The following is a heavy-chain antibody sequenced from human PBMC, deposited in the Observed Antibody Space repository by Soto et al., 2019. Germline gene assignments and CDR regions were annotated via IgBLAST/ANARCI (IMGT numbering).Heavy chain of an antibody. J-gene: IGHJ6*02. V-gene: IGHV3-11*01. D-gene: IGHD3-10*01. CDR1: GFSFSDYY. CDR2: IGASGSPI. Sequence: QMQLVQSGGGLVKPGGSLRLSCAASGFSFSDYYMSWIRRAPGKGLEWVSYIGASGSPIYFGESVKGRFSISRDNTNNSLYLQMNSLRPDDTAVYYCARGTYGMDVWGQGTTVIVSS. CDR3: ARGTYGMDV.